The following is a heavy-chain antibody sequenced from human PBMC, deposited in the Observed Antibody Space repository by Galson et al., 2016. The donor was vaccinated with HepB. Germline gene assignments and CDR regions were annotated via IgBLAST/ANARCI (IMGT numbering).Heavy chain of an antibody. Sequence: SLRLSCAASGFTVSSNYMSWVRQAPGKGLEWVSVVYSSGNTYYAGSVKGRFTISRDNSKNTLYLQMNSLRAEDTAVYYCARGTGGKYYYGMDVWGQETTVTVPS. CDR1: GFTVSSNY. J-gene: IGHJ6*02. CDR3: ARGTGGKYYYGMDV. V-gene: IGHV3-53*01. D-gene: IGHD2-8*02. CDR2: VYSSGNT.